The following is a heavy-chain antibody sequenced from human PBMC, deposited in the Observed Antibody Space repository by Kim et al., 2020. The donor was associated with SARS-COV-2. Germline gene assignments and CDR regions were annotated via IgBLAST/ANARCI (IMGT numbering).Heavy chain of an antibody. Sequence: YPDSVKGRFPIPRDNAKNSLYLQMNSLRAEDTALYYCAKDIRQQLVAPFFWGQGTLVTVSS. CDR3: AKDIRQQLVAPFF. J-gene: IGHJ4*02. V-gene: IGHV3-9*01. D-gene: IGHD6-13*01.